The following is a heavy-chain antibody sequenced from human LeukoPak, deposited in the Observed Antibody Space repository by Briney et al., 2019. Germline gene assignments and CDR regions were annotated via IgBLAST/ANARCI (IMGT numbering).Heavy chain of an antibody. CDR3: ARVGTYYYDTAFDY. Sequence: SVKVSCQASGGTFRSYAISWVRQAPGQGLEWMGRIIPIFGIANYAQKFQGRVTNTADKSTSTAYMELSSLRSEDTAVYYCARVGTYYYDTAFDYWGQGTLVTVSS. CDR1: GGTFRSYA. CDR2: IIPIFGIA. D-gene: IGHD3-22*01. J-gene: IGHJ4*02. V-gene: IGHV1-69*04.